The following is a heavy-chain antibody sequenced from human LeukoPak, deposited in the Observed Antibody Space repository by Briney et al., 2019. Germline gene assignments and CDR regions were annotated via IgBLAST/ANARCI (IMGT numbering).Heavy chain of an antibody. CDR1: GFTVSSSY. CDR2: IYSGGGT. Sequence: GESLKISCAASGFTVSSSYMTWVRQAPGKGLEFVSLIYSGGGTGYADSVKGRFTISRDNSKNTLYLQMNSLRADDTAVYYCARGYCVSGNCWGQGTLVTVSS. CDR3: ARGYCVSGNC. J-gene: IGHJ4*02. D-gene: IGHD3-10*01. V-gene: IGHV3-53*01.